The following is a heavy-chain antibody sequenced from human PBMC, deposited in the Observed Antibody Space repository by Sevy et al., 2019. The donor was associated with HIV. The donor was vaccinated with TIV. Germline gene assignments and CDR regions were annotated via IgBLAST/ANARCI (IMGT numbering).Heavy chain of an antibody. V-gene: IGHV1-18*01. D-gene: IGHD3-10*02. Sequence: ASVKVSCRTSGYSFTSHGISWLRPAPGQGRGWMGWINTYSGNTQYAQKFKDRVTMTTDSSTSTVYMELRSLRSDDTAVYYCAREGTLFTMLIWGRGTLVTVSS. CDR1: GYSFTSHG. CDR2: INTYSGNT. CDR3: AREGTLFTMLI. J-gene: IGHJ4*02.